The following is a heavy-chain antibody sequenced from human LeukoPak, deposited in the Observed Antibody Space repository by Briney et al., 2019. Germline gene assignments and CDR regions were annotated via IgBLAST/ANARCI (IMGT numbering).Heavy chain of an antibody. CDR2: IYYSGST. Sequence: SQTLSLTCTVSGGSISSGGYYWSWIRQPPGKGLEWIGYIYYSGSTNYNPSLKSRVTISVDTSKNQFSLKLSSVTAADTAVYYCARDRPPREDAFDIWGQGTMVTVSS. CDR3: ARDRPPREDAFDI. D-gene: IGHD1-26*01. J-gene: IGHJ3*02. V-gene: IGHV4-61*08. CDR1: GGSISSGGYY.